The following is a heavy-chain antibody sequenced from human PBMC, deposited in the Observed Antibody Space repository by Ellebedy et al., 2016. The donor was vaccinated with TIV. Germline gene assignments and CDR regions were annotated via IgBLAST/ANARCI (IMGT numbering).Heavy chain of an antibody. Sequence: GESLKISXAASGSTFSTYWMHWVRQAPGKGLEWVANIKQDGSEIYYVDSVKGRFTISRDNAKSSLYLQMNSLRADDTAVYYCAREVGGGGAYWGQGTLVTVSS. D-gene: IGHD2-21*01. CDR3: AREVGGGGAY. CDR1: GSTFSTYW. CDR2: IKQDGSEI. J-gene: IGHJ4*02. V-gene: IGHV3-7*01.